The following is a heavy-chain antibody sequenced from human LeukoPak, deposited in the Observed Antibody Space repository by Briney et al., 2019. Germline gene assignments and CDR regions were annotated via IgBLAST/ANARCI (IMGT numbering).Heavy chain of an antibody. CDR2: IHYSGST. CDR1: GGSITNYY. J-gene: IGHJ4*02. Sequence: SETLSLTCTVSGGSITNYYWTWIRQPPGKGLEWIGYIHYSGSTNYNPSLKSRVTISVDTSKNQFSLKLSSVTAADTAVYYCARDSEDYGGLGFDYWGQGTLVTVSS. D-gene: IGHD4-23*01. V-gene: IGHV4-59*01. CDR3: ARDSEDYGGLGFDY.